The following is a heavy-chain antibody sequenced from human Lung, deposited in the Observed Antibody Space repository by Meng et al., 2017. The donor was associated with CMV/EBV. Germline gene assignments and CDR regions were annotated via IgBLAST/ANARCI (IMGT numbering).Heavy chain of an antibody. J-gene: IGHJ6*02. CDR2: IRSKAYGGTT. V-gene: IGHV3-49*04. D-gene: IGHD7-27*01. CDR1: GFTFGDYA. Sequence: GESLKISCTASGFTFGDYAMSWVRQAPGKGLEWVGFIRSKAYGGTTEYAASVKGRFTISRDDSKSIAYLQMNSLKTEDTAVYYCSITGEPNYYYYYGMDVWGQGTTVTFSS. CDR3: SITGEPNYYYYYGMDV.